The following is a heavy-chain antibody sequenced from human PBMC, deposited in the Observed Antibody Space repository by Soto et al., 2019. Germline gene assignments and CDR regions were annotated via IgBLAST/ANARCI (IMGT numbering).Heavy chain of an antibody. V-gene: IGHV4-4*07. CDR1: GDSIGRFY. J-gene: IGHJ6*02. CDR3: ARDLRGTGLDI. Sequence: QLQLHESGPGLVKPSETLSLTCNVSGDSIGRFYWSWIRQSAGKGLEWSGRVYSTGGVTYNPHLKGRVTISQDRATSHVSLEMNSVTAADTAVYFCARDLRGTGLDIWGRGTRVSVSS. CDR2: VYSTGGV. D-gene: IGHD1-26*01.